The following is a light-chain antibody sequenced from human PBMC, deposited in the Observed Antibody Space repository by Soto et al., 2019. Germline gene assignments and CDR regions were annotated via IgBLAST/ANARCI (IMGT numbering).Light chain of an antibody. Sequence: DLQMTQSPSSVSASVGDRVTSTFRASPGISSWLAWYQQKPGKAPKLLIYAASSLQSGVPSRFSGSGSGTDFTLTIRSLQPEDFATYYCQQANSFPITFGQGTRLEIK. CDR1: PGISSW. V-gene: IGKV1-12*01. CDR3: QQANSFPIT. CDR2: AAS. J-gene: IGKJ5*01.